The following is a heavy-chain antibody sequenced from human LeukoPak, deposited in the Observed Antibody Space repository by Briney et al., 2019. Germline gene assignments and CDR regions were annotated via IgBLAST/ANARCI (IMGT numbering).Heavy chain of an antibody. J-gene: IGHJ4*02. CDR2: IRYDGSNK. V-gene: IGHV3-30*02. Sequence: GGSLRLSCAASGFTFSSYGMHWVRQAPGKGLEWVAFIRYDGSNKYYADSVKGRFTISRDNSKNTLYLQMNSLRAEDTAVYYCAKDGVYTPYYGGNEDYWGQGTLVTVSS. D-gene: IGHD4-23*01. CDR1: GFTFSSYG. CDR3: AKDGVYTPYYGGNEDY.